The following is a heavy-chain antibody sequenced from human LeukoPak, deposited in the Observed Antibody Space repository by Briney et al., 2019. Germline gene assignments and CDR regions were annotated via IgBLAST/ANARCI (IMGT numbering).Heavy chain of an antibody. CDR2: ISAYNGNT. Sequence: GASVKVSCKASGYTFTSYGISWVRQAPGQGLERMGCISAYNGNTNYVQKLQGRVTMTTDTSTSTAYMELRSLRSDDTAVYYCEREVPTYYYHSTTPRYFDYWGQGTLVTVSS. CDR1: GYTFTSYG. CDR3: EREVPTYYYHSTTPRYFDY. V-gene: IGHV1-18*01. J-gene: IGHJ4*02. D-gene: IGHD3-22*01.